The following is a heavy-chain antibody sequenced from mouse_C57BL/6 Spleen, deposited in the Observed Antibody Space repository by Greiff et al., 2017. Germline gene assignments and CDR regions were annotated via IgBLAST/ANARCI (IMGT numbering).Heavy chain of an antibody. J-gene: IGHJ3*01. CDR1: GFTFTDYY. V-gene: IGHV7-3*01. Sequence: EVKVEESGGGLVQPGGSLSLSCAASGFTFTDYYMSWVRQPPGKALEWLGFIRNKANGYTTEYSASVKGRFTISRDNSQIILYLQMNALRAEDSATYYCARYYYGSSYPFAYWGQGTLVTVSA. CDR3: ARYYYGSSYPFAY. CDR2: IRNKANGYTT. D-gene: IGHD1-1*01.